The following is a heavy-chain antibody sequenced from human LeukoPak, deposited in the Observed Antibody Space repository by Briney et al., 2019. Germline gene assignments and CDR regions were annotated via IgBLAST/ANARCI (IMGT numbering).Heavy chain of an antibody. Sequence: SVKVSCKASGGTFSSYAISWVRQAPGQGLEWMGGIIPIFGTANYAQKFQGRVTITTDESTSTAYMELSSLRSEDTAVYYCAIGAYCGGDCYRPGFWGQGTQVTVSS. V-gene: IGHV1-69*05. CDR2: IIPIFGTA. CDR1: GGTFSSYA. D-gene: IGHD2-21*01. CDR3: AIGAYCGGDCYRPGF. J-gene: IGHJ4*02.